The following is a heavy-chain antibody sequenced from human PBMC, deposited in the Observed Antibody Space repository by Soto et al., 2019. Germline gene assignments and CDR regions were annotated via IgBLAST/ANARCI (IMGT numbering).Heavy chain of an antibody. Sequence: QVQLQESGPGLVKPSETLSLTCTVSGGSISSYYWSWIRQPPGKGLEWIGYIYYSGSTNYNPSLKRRVTISVDTSKNQFSLKLSSVTAADTAVYYCARVMITFGGVIGDDAFGIWGQGTMVTVSS. CDR3: ARVMITFGGVIGDDAFGI. CDR1: GGSISSYY. J-gene: IGHJ3*02. D-gene: IGHD3-16*02. CDR2: IYYSGST. V-gene: IGHV4-59*01.